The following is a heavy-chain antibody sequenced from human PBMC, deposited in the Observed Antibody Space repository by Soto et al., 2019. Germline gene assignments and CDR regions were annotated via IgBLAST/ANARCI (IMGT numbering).Heavy chain of an antibody. Sequence: QVQLQESGPGLVKPSQTLSLTCTVSGGSISSGGYYWSWIRQHPGKGLEWIGYIYYSGSTYYNPSLKSRVTISVDTSKNQFSLKLSSVTAADTAVYYCARGTDTAMVLYYFDYWGQGTLVTVSS. D-gene: IGHD5-18*01. CDR2: IYYSGST. CDR1: GGSISSGGYY. CDR3: ARGTDTAMVLYYFDY. V-gene: IGHV4-31*03. J-gene: IGHJ4*02.